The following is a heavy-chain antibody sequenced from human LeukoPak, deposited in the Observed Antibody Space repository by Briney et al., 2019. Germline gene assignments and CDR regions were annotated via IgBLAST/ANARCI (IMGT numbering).Heavy chain of an antibody. D-gene: IGHD1-26*01. J-gene: IGHJ4*02. CDR2: IYYSGTT. V-gene: IGHV4-59*01. Sequence: PSETLSLTCTVSGGSISSYYWSWIRQPPGKGLEWIGYIYYSGTTDYNPSLKSRVTIPIDTSNNQFSLKVNSVTAADTAVYYCARSSGTYRSFDYWGQGTLVTVSS. CDR3: ARSSGTYRSFDY. CDR1: GGSISSYY.